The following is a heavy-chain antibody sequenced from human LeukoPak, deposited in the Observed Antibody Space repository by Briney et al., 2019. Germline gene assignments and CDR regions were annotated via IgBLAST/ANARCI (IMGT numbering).Heavy chain of an antibody. D-gene: IGHD3-9*01. CDR3: ARITLRYFDWLSPHGMDV. J-gene: IGHJ6*04. CDR2: INHSGST. CDR1: GGSFSGYY. V-gene: IGHV4-34*01. Sequence: SETLSLTCAVYGGSFSGYYWSWIRQPPGKGLEWIGGINHSGSTNYNPSLKSRVTISVDTSKNQFSLKLSSVTAADTAVYYCARITLRYFDWLSPHGMDVWAKGPRSPSPQ.